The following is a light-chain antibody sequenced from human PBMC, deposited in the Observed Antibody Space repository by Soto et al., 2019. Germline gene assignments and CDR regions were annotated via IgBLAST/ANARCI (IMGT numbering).Light chain of an antibody. CDR1: SSDVGGYNY. J-gene: IGLJ1*01. Sequence: QSVLTQPASVSGSPGQSITISCTGTSSDVGGYNYVSWYQQHPGKAPKLMVYDVSNRPSGVSNRFSGSKSGNTASLTISGLRAEDGADYYCSSYTSSSTPYVFGTGTKVTVL. V-gene: IGLV2-14*01. CDR2: DVS. CDR3: SSYTSSSTPYV.